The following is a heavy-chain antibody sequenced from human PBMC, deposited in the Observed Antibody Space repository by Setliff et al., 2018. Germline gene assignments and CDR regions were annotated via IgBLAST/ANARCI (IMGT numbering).Heavy chain of an antibody. J-gene: IGHJ5*02. Sequence: SETLSLTCNVSGVSIANTASYWSWIRQPAGKTLEWIGQVYVGGNTYYNPSFESRVTMSVDVSKSQFSLRLSSVTAADTAVYYCARDTSSDWAAWFDPWSQGILVTVSS. V-gene: IGHV4-61*10. CDR2: VYVGGNT. CDR1: GVSIANTASY. CDR3: ARDTSSDWAAWFDP. D-gene: IGHD3-22*01.